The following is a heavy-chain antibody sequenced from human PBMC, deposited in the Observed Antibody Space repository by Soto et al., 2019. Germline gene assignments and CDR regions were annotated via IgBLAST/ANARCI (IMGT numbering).Heavy chain of an antibody. CDR3: VRDGSKSLRDWFDP. Sequence: ASETLSLTCNVSGGSISKFYWAWIRKTAGNGLEWMGRVYATGTIDYNPSLRSRVAMSVDISKKTFSLRLRSVTGADSGVYYCVRDGSKSLRDWFDPWGQGILVTVSS. V-gene: IGHV4-4*07. J-gene: IGHJ5*02. CDR2: VYATGTI. CDR1: GGSISKFY.